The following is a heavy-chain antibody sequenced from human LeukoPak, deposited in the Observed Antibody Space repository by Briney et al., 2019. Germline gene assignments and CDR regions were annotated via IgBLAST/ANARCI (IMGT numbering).Heavy chain of an antibody. Sequence: GGSLRPSCAASGFTFSSYEMNWVRQAPGKVLEWVSYISSSSSTIYYADSVKGRFTISRDNAKNSLYLQMNSLRAEDTAVYYCAELGITMIGGVWGKGTTVTISS. CDR2: ISSSSSTI. CDR3: AELGITMIGGV. J-gene: IGHJ6*04. V-gene: IGHV3-48*03. D-gene: IGHD3-10*02. CDR1: GFTFSSYE.